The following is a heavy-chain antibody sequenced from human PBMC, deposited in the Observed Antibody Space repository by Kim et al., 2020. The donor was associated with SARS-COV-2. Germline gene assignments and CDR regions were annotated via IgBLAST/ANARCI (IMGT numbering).Heavy chain of an antibody. CDR1: GFTVGTSY. V-gene: IGHV3-66*01. CDR2: IYSDGTT. CDR3: ARDRGWATLIIT. J-gene: IGHJ4*02. Sequence: GGSLRLSCAASGFTVGTSYMTWVRQAPGKGLEWVSVIYSDGTTYYADSAKGRFTISRDNSENTLYLQMNTLRPEDTAIYYCARDRGWATLIITWGQGTLVTVSS. D-gene: IGHD1-26*01.